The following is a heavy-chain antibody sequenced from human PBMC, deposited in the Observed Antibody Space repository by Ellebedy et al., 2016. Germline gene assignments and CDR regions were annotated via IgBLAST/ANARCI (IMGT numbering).Heavy chain of an antibody. Sequence: GSLRLSCTVSGGSISSYYWSWIRQPPGKGLEWIGYIYYSGSTNYNPSLKSRVTISVDTSKNQFSLKLSSVTAADTAVYYCARNPERLGYTMDVWGQGTTVTVSS. J-gene: IGHJ6*02. CDR3: ARNPERLGYTMDV. CDR2: IYYSGST. CDR1: GGSISSYY. D-gene: IGHD2-15*01. V-gene: IGHV4-59*01.